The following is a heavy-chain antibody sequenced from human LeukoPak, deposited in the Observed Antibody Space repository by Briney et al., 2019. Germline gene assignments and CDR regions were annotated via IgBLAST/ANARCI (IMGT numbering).Heavy chain of an antibody. CDR1: GFTFSSYG. CDR3: AKGNWFDP. J-gene: IGHJ5*02. Sequence: QPGRSLRLSCAASGFTFSSYGMHWVRQAPGKGLEGVAVISYDGSNKYYAASVKGRFTISRDNSTHTLYLQMTSMRAEDTAVYYCAKGNWFDPWGQGTLVTVSS. V-gene: IGHV3-30*18. CDR2: ISYDGSNK.